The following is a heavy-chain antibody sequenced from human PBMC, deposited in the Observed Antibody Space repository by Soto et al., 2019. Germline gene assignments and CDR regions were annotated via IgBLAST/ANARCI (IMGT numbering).Heavy chain of an antibody. CDR1: GFTFSNYA. J-gene: IGHJ3*02. V-gene: IGHV3-23*01. Sequence: PGGSLRLSCAASGFTFSNYALSWVRQAPGKGLKWVSAISGSGSSTYYADSVMGRFTISRDNSKNTLYLQMNSLRAEDTAVYYCAKGDSSGWYYAFDIWGQGTMVTVSS. CDR2: ISGSGSST. CDR3: AKGDSSGWYYAFDI. D-gene: IGHD6-19*01.